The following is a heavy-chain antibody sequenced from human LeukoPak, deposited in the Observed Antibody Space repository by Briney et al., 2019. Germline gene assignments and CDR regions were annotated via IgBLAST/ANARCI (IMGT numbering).Heavy chain of an antibody. CDR1: GFTFSSYW. D-gene: IGHD3-3*01. Sequence: PGGSLRLSCAASGFTFSSYWMSWVRQAPAKGLEWVANIKQDGSEKYYVDSVKGRFTISRDNAKNSLYLQMNSLRAEDTAVYYCAREEWLSYYYFDCWGQGTLVTVSS. V-gene: IGHV3-7*01. CDR3: AREEWLSYYYFDC. CDR2: IKQDGSEK. J-gene: IGHJ4*02.